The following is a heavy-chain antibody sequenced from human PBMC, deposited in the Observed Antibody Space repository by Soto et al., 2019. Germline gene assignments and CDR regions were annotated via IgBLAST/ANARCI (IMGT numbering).Heavy chain of an antibody. J-gene: IGHJ2*01. D-gene: IGHD3-22*01. CDR2: IWYDGSHE. Sequence: PGGSLRLSCAASGFIFSNYCMHWVRQAPGKGLEWVAVIWYDGSHESYADSVKGRFTISRDNSKNTLFLQMTSLRAEDTAVYYCARDRYSYDSRAYQGVDWYFDLWGRGTLVTVSS. CDR1: GFIFSNYC. CDR3: ARDRYSYDSRAYQGVDWYFDL. V-gene: IGHV3-33*01.